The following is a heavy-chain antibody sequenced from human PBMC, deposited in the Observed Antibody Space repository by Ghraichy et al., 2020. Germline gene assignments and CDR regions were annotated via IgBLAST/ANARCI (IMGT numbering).Heavy chain of an antibody. CDR1: GGSISSYY. D-gene: IGHD4-11*01. Sequence: SETLSLTCTVSGGSISSYYWSWIRQPPGKGLEWIGYIYYSGSTNYNPSLKSRVTISVDTSKNQFSLKLSSVTAADTAVYYCARGRKYSNFLGYYYYYYGMDVWGQGTTVTVSS. V-gene: IGHV4-59*01. J-gene: IGHJ6*02. CDR2: IYYSGST. CDR3: ARGRKYSNFLGYYYYYYGMDV.